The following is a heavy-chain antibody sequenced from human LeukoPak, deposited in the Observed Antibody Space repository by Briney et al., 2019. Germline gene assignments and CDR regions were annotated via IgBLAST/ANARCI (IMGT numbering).Heavy chain of an antibody. V-gene: IGHV4-61*02. J-gene: IGHJ5*02. CDR2: IYTSGST. Sequence: SETLSLTCTVSGGSISTRSYYWGWIRQPPGKGLEWIGRIYTSGSTTYNSSLKSRVTISLDTSKNHFSLRLSSVTAADTAVYYCAKGAGPPWFDPWGQGTLVTVSS. CDR1: GGSISTRSYY. CDR3: AKGAGPPWFDP. D-gene: IGHD6-19*01.